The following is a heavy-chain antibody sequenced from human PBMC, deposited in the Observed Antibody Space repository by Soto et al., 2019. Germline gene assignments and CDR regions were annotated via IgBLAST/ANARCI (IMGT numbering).Heavy chain of an antibody. CDR2: ISGSGGST. D-gene: IGHD3-3*01. J-gene: IGHJ5*02. CDR3: TKDRYYDFWSGYP. Sequence: SLRLSCAASGFTFGSYAMSWVRQAPGKGLEWVSAISGSGGSTYYADSVKGRFTISRDNSKNTLYLQMNSLRAEDTAVYYCTKDRYYDFWSGYPWGQGTLVTVSS. V-gene: IGHV3-23*01. CDR1: GFTFGSYA.